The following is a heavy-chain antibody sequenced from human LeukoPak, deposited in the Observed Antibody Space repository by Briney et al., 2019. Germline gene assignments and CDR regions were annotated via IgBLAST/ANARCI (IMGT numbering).Heavy chain of an antibody. V-gene: IGHV1-69*05. Sequence: EASVKVSCKASGGTFSSYAISWVRQAPGQGLEWMGGIIPIFGTANYAQKFQGRVTITTDESTSTAYMELSSLRSEDTAVYYCARAPPVAAWLGAFDIWGQGTMVTVSS. CDR3: ARAPPVAAWLGAFDI. J-gene: IGHJ3*02. CDR1: GGTFSSYA. D-gene: IGHD2-15*01. CDR2: IIPIFGTA.